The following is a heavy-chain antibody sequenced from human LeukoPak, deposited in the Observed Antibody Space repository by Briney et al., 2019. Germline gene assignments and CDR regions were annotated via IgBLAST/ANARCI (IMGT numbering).Heavy chain of an antibody. CDR2: ISPNNGDT. CDR3: ARDGGREVATITPNWFDP. CDR1: GYTFTIYG. Sequence: ASVKVSCKASGYTFTIYGISWVRQAPGQGLEWMGWISPNNGDTKYAQKLQGRVTMTTDTSTNTAYMELRSLTSDDTAAYFCARDGGREVATITPNWFDPWGQGTLVTVSS. V-gene: IGHV1-18*01. D-gene: IGHD5-24*01. J-gene: IGHJ5*02.